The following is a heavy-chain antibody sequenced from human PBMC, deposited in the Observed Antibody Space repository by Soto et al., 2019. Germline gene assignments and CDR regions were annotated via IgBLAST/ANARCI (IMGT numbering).Heavy chain of an antibody. CDR1: GFTVSSNY. Sequence: GGSLRLSCAASGFTVSSNYMSWVRQAPGKGLEWVSVIYSGGSTYYADSVKGRFTISRDNSKNTLYLQMNSLRAEDTAVYYCARDPSADYGDYVGHDAFDIWGQGTMVTVSS. CDR3: ARDPSADYGDYVGHDAFDI. D-gene: IGHD4-17*01. V-gene: IGHV3-66*01. J-gene: IGHJ3*02. CDR2: IYSGGST.